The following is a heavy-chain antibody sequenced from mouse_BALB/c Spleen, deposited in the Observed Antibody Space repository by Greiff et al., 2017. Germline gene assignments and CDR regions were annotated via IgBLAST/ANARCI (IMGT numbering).Heavy chain of an antibody. CDR1: GYSITSDYA. V-gene: IGHV3-2*02. Sequence: EVQLQESGPGLVKPSQSLSLTCTVTGYSITSDYAWNWIRQFPGNKLEWMGYISYSGSTSYNPSLKSRISITRDTSKNQFFLQLNSVTTEDTATYDCARMYGCADGFAYWGQGTLVTVSA. CDR3: ARMYGCADGFAY. D-gene: IGHD2-10*02. J-gene: IGHJ3*01. CDR2: ISYSGST.